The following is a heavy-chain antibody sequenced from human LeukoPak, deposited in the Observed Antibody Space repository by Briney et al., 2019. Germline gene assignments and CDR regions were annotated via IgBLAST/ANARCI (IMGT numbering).Heavy chain of an antibody. CDR2: IYYSGST. J-gene: IGHJ4*02. Sequence: SETLSLTCTVSGGSISSSSYYWGWIRQPPGKGLEWIGSIYYSGSTYYNPSLKSRVTISVDTSKNQFSLKLSSVTAADTAVYYCARDPVWGQGTLVTVSP. V-gene: IGHV4-39*07. CDR3: ARDPV. CDR1: GGSISSSSYY.